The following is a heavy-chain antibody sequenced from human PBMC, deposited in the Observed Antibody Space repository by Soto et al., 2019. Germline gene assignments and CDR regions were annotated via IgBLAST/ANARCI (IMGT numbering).Heavy chain of an antibody. D-gene: IGHD5-12*01. Sequence: QITLKESGPTLVKPTQTLTLTCTFSGFSLSTSGVGVGWIRQPPGKALEWLALIYWDDDKRYSPSLKSRLTITKDTSKNQVVLTMPTMDPVDTATYYCAHTGGYSGYGSAPDYWGQGTLVTVSS. V-gene: IGHV2-5*02. CDR2: IYWDDDK. J-gene: IGHJ4*02. CDR1: GFSLSTSGVG. CDR3: AHTGGYSGYGSAPDY.